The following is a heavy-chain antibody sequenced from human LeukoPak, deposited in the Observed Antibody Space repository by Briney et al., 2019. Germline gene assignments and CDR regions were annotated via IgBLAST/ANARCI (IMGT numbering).Heavy chain of an antibody. D-gene: IGHD2/OR15-2a*01. CDR1: GGSISSSSYY. V-gene: IGHV4-39*01. Sequence: SETLSLTCTVSGGSISSSSYYWGWIRQPPGKGLEWIGSIYYSGSTYYNPSLKSRVTISVDTSKNQFSLKLSSVTAADKAVYYCARMAVYGYYFDYWGQGTLVTVSS. CDR2: IYYSGST. J-gene: IGHJ4*02. CDR3: ARMAVYGYYFDY.